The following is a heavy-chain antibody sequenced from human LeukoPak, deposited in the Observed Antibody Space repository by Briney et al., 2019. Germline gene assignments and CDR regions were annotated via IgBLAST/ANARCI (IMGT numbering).Heavy chain of an antibody. J-gene: IGHJ4*02. CDR2: INQDGSEK. CDR1: GFTFSSYW. Sequence: GGSLRLSCAASGFTFSSYWMSWVRQAPGKGLEYVATINQDGSEKYYVDSVKGRFTISRDNAKNSLYLQMNSLRAEDTAVYYCARDHSQYYYGSGSSYDYWGQGTLVTVSS. CDR3: ARDHSQYYYGSGSSYDY. D-gene: IGHD3-10*01. V-gene: IGHV3-7*01.